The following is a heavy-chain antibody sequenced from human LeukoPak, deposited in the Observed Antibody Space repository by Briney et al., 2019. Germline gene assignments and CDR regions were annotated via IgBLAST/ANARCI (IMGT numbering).Heavy chain of an antibody. D-gene: IGHD1-1*01. CDR2: INSDGSGT. Sequence: GGSLRLSCAASGFTFSRYRMHWVRQGPGEGLEWVSWINSDGSGTTYADSVKGRFTISRDNAKDTLHLQMDSLRAEGTGVYYCARASMASPPTGNCFDPWGQGALVTVSS. J-gene: IGHJ5*02. V-gene: IGHV3-74*01. CDR3: ARASMASPPTGNCFDP. CDR1: GFTFSRYR.